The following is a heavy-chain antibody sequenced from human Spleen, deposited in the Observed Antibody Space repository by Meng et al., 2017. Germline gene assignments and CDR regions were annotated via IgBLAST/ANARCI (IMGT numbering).Heavy chain of an antibody. Sequence: GESLKISCAASGFIFTGYHMHWVRQAPGKGLEWMAVISHDGSNEYYADSVKGRVTVSRDNSNNTLYLQMNSLRAEDTAVYYCARIRNRYCSGGSCYHDAFDFWGQGTMVTVSS. J-gene: IGHJ3*01. CDR2: ISHDGSNE. CDR3: ARIRNRYCSGGSCYHDAFDF. CDR1: GFIFTGYH. V-gene: IGHV3-30*01. D-gene: IGHD2-15*01.